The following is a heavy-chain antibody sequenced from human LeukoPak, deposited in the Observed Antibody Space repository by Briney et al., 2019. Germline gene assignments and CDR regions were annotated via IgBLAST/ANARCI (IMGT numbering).Heavy chain of an antibody. J-gene: IGHJ5*02. CDR2: INAGNGNT. D-gene: IGHD2-2*01. CDR3: ARDRPGYCSSTSCYAGGANWFDP. V-gene: IGHV1-3*01. CDR1: GYTFTSYA. Sequence: ASVKVSCKASGYTFTSYAMHRVRQAPGQRLEWMGWINAGNGNTKYSQKFQGRVTITRDTSASTAYMELSSLRSEDTAVYYCARDRPGYCSSTSCYAGGANWFDPWGQGTLVTVPS.